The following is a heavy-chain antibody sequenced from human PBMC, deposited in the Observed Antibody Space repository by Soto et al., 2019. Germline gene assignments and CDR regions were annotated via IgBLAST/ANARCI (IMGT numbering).Heavy chain of an antibody. CDR3: ARERCTSNCYTKDRARYFDY. CDR2: IYHSGST. Sequence: QVQLQESGPGLVKPSGTLSLTCAVSGGSISSSNWWSWVRQPPGKGLEWIGEIYHSGSTNYNPSRTTRVTISVDKSNHQFSLKMAPVTHADTAVYYCARERCTSNCYTKDRARYFDYWGQGTLVTVSS. D-gene: IGHD2-2*02. CDR1: GGSISSSNW. V-gene: IGHV4-4*02. J-gene: IGHJ4*02.